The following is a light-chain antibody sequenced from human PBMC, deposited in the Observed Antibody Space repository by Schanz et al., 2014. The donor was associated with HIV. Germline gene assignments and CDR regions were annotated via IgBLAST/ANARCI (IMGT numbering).Light chain of an antibody. J-gene: IGLJ1*01. CDR2: EVS. Sequence: SALTQPASVSGSPGQSITISFSWTGSDFGTYNRVPLYQQHPGKAPKSMIYEVSKRPSGVSSRFSGSKSGNTASLTISGLQAEDEGDYYCCAYAGSSTYVFGSGTKLTVL. CDR3: CAYAGSSTYV. CDR1: GSDFGTYNR. V-gene: IGLV2-23*02.